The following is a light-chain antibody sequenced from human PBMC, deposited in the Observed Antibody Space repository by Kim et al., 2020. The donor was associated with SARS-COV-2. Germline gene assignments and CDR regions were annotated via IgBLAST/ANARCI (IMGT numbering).Light chain of an antibody. CDR2: WAS. V-gene: IGKV4-1*01. CDR3: QQYYSTPQT. Sequence: TVMTQSPDSLAVSLGERATINCKSSQSVLFSSNNKNYLAWYQQKPGQPPKLLIYWASTRESGVPDRFSGSGSGTDFTLTISRLQAEDVAVYHCQQYYSTPQTFGQGTRLEIK. CDR1: QSVLFSSNNKNY. J-gene: IGKJ5*01.